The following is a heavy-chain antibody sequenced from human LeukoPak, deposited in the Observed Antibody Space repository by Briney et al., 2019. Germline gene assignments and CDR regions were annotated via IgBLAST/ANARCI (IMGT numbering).Heavy chain of an antibody. CDR1: AFTFSSYP. CDR3: TRHSPMFDP. CDR2: IKSKANSYAT. J-gene: IGHJ5*02. Sequence: GGSLRLSCAASAFTFSSYPMNWVLQAPGKGLEWVGRIKSKANSYATAYAPSVKGRFTISRDDSKNTAYLQMNSLKTDGTAVYYCTRHSPMFDPWGQGTLVTVSS. V-gene: IGHV3-73*01.